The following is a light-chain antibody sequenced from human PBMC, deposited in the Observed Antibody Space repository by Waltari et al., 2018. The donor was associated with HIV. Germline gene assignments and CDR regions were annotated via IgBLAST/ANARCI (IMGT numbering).Light chain of an antibody. CDR2: EDN. V-gene: IGLV2-23*01. CDR3: CSHAGSDTYV. J-gene: IGLJ1*01. Sequence: QSALTQPASVSGSPGQSLTIPCTGTSSDVGPYYLVSWYQQHPGTAPKVMIYEDNRRPSGFSMRYAGSRSGNTASLTISGLQAEDEADYYCCSHAGSDTYVFGTGTKVSVL. CDR1: SSDVGPYYL.